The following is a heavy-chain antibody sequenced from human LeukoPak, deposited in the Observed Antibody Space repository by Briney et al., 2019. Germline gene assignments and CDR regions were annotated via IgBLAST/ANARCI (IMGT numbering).Heavy chain of an antibody. CDR2: INPNSGGT. CDR1: GCTFTGYY. CDR3: ARGRKYSGSYYSFDY. D-gene: IGHD1-26*01. V-gene: IGHV1-2*04. Sequence: ASVKVSCKASGCTFTGYYMHWVRQAPGQGLEWMGWINPNSGGTNYAQKFQGWVTMTRDTSISTAYMELSRLRSDDTAVYYCARGRKYSGSYYSFDYWGQGTLVTVSS. J-gene: IGHJ4*02.